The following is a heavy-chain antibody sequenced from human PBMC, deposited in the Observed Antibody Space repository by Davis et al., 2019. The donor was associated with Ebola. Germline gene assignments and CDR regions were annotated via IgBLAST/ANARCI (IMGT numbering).Heavy chain of an antibody. V-gene: IGHV3-23*01. D-gene: IGHD6-13*01. CDR1: GFTFSSYW. J-gene: IGHJ4*02. CDR3: AKVTSSSWYAGRRWSFDY. Sequence: PGGSLRLSCAASGFTFSSYWMSWVRQAPGKGLEWVSAISGSGGSTYYADSVKGRFTISRDNSKNTLYLQMNSLRAEDTAVYYCAKVTSSSWYAGRRWSFDYWGQGTLVTVSS. CDR2: ISGSGGST.